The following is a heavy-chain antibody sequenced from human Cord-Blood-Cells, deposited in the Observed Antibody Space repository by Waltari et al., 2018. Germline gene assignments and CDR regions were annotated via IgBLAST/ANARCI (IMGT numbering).Heavy chain of an antibody. Sequence: QLQLQESGPGLVKPSATLSLTCTVSGGSISSSRYYRGWIRLPPGKGLELLGSIYYSGSTYYNPSLKSRVTISVETSKNQFSLKLSSVTAADTAVYYCARQGGTDSSSSWFDPWGQGTLVTVSS. CDR3: ARQGGTDSSSSWFDP. CDR2: IYYSGST. D-gene: IGHD6-13*01. J-gene: IGHJ5*02. CDR1: GGSISSSRYY. V-gene: IGHV4-39*01.